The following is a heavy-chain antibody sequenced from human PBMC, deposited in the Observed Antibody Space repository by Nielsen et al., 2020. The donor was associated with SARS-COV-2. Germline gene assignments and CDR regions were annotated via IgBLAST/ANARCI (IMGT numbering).Heavy chain of an antibody. CDR2: MYYGGST. J-gene: IGHJ5*02. Sequence: WIRQPPGKGLEWIGYMYYGGSTNYNPSLKSRVTISVDTSKNQFSLKLSSVTAADTAVYYCARGVSLGHSSNWYISGDWFDPWGQGTLVTVSS. CDR3: ARGVSLGHSSNWYISGDWFDP. D-gene: IGHD6-13*01. V-gene: IGHV4-59*01.